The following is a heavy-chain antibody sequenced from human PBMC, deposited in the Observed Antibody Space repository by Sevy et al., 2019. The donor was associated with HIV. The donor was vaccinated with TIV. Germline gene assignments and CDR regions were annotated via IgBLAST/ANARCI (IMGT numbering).Heavy chain of an antibody. V-gene: IGHV4-30-2*01. CDR1: GGSISSGGYS. Sequence: SETLSLTCAVSGGSISSGGYSWSWIRQPPGKGLEWIGYIYHSGSTYYNPSLKSRVTISVDRSNNQFSLKLSSVTAADTAVYYCARGRLALAYCGGDCYPYLDYWGQGTLVTVSS. CDR2: IYHSGST. CDR3: ARGRLALAYCGGDCYPYLDY. D-gene: IGHD2-21*02. J-gene: IGHJ4*02.